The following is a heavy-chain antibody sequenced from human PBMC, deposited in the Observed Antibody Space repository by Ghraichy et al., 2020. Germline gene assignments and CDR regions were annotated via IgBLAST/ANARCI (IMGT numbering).Heavy chain of an antibody. V-gene: IGHV3-7*03. CDR3: ASGRSGWY. D-gene: IGHD6-19*01. CDR2: IKQDGSEK. J-gene: IGHJ4*02. CDR1: GFTFSTSW. Sequence: GGSLNISCAASGFTFSTSWMSWVRQAPGEGLEWVACIKQDGSEKYYGDSVKGRFTISRDNAKNSLHLQMNSLRAEDTAVYYCASGRSGWYWGQGALVTVSS.